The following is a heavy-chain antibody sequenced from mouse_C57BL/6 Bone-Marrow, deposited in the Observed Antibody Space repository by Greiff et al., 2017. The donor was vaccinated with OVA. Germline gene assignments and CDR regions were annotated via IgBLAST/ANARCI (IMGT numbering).Heavy chain of an antibody. CDR2: ISPGSGNT. D-gene: IGHD2-4*01. J-gene: IGHJ2*01. V-gene: IGHV1-76*01. Sequence: QVQLKESGAELVRPGASVKLSCKASGSTFTDYYINWVKQRPGQGLEWLARISPGSGNTYYNEKFKGKATLTADKSSSTAYMELRSLTSEDSAVYFCARRGDYDYYFDYWGQGTTLTVSA. CDR1: GSTFTDYY. CDR3: ARRGDYDYYFDY.